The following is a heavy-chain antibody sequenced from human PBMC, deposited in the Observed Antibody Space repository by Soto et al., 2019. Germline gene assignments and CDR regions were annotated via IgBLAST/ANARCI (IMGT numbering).Heavy chain of an antibody. CDR2: IYYSGST. Sequence: QVQLQESGPGLVKPSQTLSLTCTVSGGSISSGGYYWSWIRQHPGKGLEWIGYIYYSGSTYYNPSRKSRVTISVDTSKNQFSLKLSSVTAADTAVYYCARDHCSGGSCYSAFDAFDIWGQGTMVTVSS. D-gene: IGHD2-15*01. J-gene: IGHJ3*02. CDR3: ARDHCSGGSCYSAFDAFDI. CDR1: GGSISSGGYY. V-gene: IGHV4-31*03.